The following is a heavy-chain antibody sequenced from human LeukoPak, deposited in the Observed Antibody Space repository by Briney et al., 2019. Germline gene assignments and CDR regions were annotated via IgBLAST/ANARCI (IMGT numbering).Heavy chain of an antibody. J-gene: IGHJ4*02. V-gene: IGHV3-23*01. D-gene: IGHD1-1*01. CDR3: AKPPKNLEAHY. CDR1: GFTFSSYA. CDR2: ISGSGGST. Sequence: GGSLRLSCAASGFTFSSYAMSWVRQAPGKGLEWVSAISGSGGSTYYADSVKGRFTVSRDNSKNTLYLQMNSLRAEDTAVYYCAKPPKNLEAHYWGQGTLVTVSS.